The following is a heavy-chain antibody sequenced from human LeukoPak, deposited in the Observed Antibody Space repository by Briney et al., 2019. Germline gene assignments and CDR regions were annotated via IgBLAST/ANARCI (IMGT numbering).Heavy chain of an antibody. D-gene: IGHD6-19*01. V-gene: IGHV3-48*03. Sequence: PGGSLRLSCAASGFTFSSYEMNWVRQAPGKGLEWVSYISSSGSTIYYADSVKGRFTISRDNAKNSLYLQMNSLRAEDTAVYYCASQTYSSGPYYFDYWGQGTLVTVSS. CDR3: ASQTYSSGPYYFDY. CDR2: ISSSGSTI. J-gene: IGHJ4*02. CDR1: GFTFSSYE.